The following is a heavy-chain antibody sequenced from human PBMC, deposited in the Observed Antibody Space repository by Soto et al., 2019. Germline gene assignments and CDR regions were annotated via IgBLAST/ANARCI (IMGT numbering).Heavy chain of an antibody. J-gene: IGHJ6*02. CDR3: AKDLSWGTKAYCGGDCYSIPHYYYGMDV. D-gene: IGHD2-21*02. Sequence: GGSLRLSCAASGFTFSSYGMHWVRQAPGKGLEWVAVISYDGSNKYYADSVKGRFTISRDNSKNTLYLQMNSLRAEDTAVYYCAKDLSWGTKAYCGGDCYSIPHYYYGMDVWGQGTTVTVSS. CDR1: GFTFSSYG. CDR2: ISYDGSNK. V-gene: IGHV3-30*18.